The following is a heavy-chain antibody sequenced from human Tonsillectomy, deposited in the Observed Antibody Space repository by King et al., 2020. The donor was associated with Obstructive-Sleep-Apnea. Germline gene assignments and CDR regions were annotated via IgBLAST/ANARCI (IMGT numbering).Heavy chain of an antibody. D-gene: IGHD3-3*01. V-gene: IGHV1-18*01. Sequence: QVQLVESGAEVKKPGASVKVSCRASGYTFTSYGISWVRQVPGHGLEGMGWFSAYIDNTKYAQKLQGRITMTTDTSTNTAYMHLRGLRSDDTAVYYCTRDPPYYDFWSGSHGTSLYLDYWGQGTLVTVSS. J-gene: IGHJ4*02. CDR1: GYTFTSYG. CDR2: FSAYIDNT. CDR3: TRDPPYYDFWSGSHGTSLYLDY.